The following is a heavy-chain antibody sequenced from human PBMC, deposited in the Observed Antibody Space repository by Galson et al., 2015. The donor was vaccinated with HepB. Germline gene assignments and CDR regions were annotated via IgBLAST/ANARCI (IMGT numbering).Heavy chain of an antibody. J-gene: IGHJ5*02. D-gene: IGHD3-9*01. Sequence: SLRLSCAASGFTFNSCDMHWVRQAPGKGLEWVAAISHDGGTKNYGDSVMGRFTISRDNSKNTLYLQMNSLRLEDTAVYYCAKEFYDILTGDEGDWFDPWGQGTLVTVSP. CDR1: GFTFNSCD. CDR3: AKEFYDILTGDEGDWFDP. V-gene: IGHV3-30*18. CDR2: ISHDGGTK.